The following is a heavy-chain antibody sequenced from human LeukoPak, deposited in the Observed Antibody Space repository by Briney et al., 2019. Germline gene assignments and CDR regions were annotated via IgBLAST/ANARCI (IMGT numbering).Heavy chain of an antibody. J-gene: IGHJ4*02. D-gene: IGHD5-24*01. CDR2: IYHSGIT. Sequence: SGTLSLTCAVSGGSISSTNWWSWVRQPPGKGLEWIGEIYHSGITNYNPSLKSRVTISVDKSKNQFSLSLSSVTAADTAVYYCARDGRDGYKAFDYWGQGTLVTVSS. V-gene: IGHV4-4*02. CDR3: ARDGRDGYKAFDY. CDR1: GGSISSTNW.